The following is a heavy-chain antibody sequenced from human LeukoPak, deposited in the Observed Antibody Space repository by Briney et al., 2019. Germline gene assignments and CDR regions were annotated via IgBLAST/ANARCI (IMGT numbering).Heavy chain of an antibody. CDR2: IKKDGSET. CDR3: ARVTDGYNSWYFDY. D-gene: IGHD5-24*01. Sequence: GGSLRLSCAASGFTFSTSWMSWVRQVPGKGLEWVANIKKDGSETYYVDSVKGRFTISRDNAKNSLYLQMNSLRAEDTAVYYCARVTDGYNSWYFDYWGQGTLVTVSS. J-gene: IGHJ4*02. V-gene: IGHV3-7*03. CDR1: GFTFSTSW.